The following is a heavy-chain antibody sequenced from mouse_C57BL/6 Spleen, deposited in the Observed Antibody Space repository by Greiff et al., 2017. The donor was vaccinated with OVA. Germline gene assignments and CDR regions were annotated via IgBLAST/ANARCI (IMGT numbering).Heavy chain of an antibody. CDR3: AIIVDDYAY. V-gene: IGHV14-2*01. J-gene: IGHJ2*01. D-gene: IGHD2-13*01. CDR2: IDPEDGET. CDR1: GFNIKDYY. Sequence: VHVKQSGAELVKPGASVKLSCTASGFNIKDYYMHWVKQRTEQGLEWIGRIDPEDGETKYAPKFKGKATITADTSSNTAYMQLSSLTSEETAVYYCAIIVDDYAYWGQGTPLTASS.